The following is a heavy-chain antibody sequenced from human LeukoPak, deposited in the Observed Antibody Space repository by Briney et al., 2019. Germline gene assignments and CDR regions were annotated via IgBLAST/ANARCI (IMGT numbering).Heavy chain of an antibody. Sequence: SETLSLTCTVSGASFSSGDQYWNWIRQSPGKGLEWIGSIHPSGRFYNNPSLESRVTISIDTSKNQFSLNLNSVTAADTAVYFCSRGLDSRKLGYWGQGTLVTVSS. D-gene: IGHD3-22*01. V-gene: IGHV4-31*03. CDR3: SRGLDSRKLGY. CDR2: IHPSGRF. J-gene: IGHJ4*02. CDR1: GASFSSGDQY.